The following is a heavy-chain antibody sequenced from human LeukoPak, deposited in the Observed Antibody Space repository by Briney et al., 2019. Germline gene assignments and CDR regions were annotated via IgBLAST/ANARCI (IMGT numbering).Heavy chain of an antibody. CDR2: IYYSGST. CDR3: ARDREDTYLDV. Sequence: SETLSLTCTVSGGSISSYYWTWIRQPPGKGLEWIGYIYYSGSTNYNPSLKSRVTISVDTSKNQFSLKLSSVTAADTAVYYCARDREDTYLDVWGKGTTVTVSS. J-gene: IGHJ6*03. V-gene: IGHV4-59*01. CDR1: GGSISSYY. D-gene: IGHD2-15*01.